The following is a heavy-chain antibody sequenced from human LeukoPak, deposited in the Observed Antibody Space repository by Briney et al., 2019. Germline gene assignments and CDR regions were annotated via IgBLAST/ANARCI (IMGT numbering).Heavy chain of an antibody. CDR3: ARVGATVPFDY. Sequence: PGGSLRLSCEASGFTFTSYAMSWVRQPPGKGLEWVSAISATTRITYYADSVKGRFTISRDNSKNTLYLQMNSLRAEDTAVYYCARVGATVPFDYWGQGTLVTVSS. CDR1: GFTFTSYA. V-gene: IGHV3-23*01. CDR2: ISATTRIT. D-gene: IGHD1-26*01. J-gene: IGHJ4*02.